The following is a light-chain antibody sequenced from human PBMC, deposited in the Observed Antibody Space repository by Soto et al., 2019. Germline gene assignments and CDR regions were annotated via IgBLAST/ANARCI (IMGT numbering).Light chain of an antibody. J-gene: IGKJ5*01. V-gene: IGKV3-15*01. CDR3: QQYNNWPPAIA. Sequence: EIVLTQSPGTLSLSPGERATLSCRASQSVSNNYLAWYQQKPGQAPRLLIYGASTRATGFLARFSGSGSGTEFTLTISSLQSEDFAVYYCQQYNNWPPAIAFGQGTRLEIK. CDR1: QSVSNN. CDR2: GAS.